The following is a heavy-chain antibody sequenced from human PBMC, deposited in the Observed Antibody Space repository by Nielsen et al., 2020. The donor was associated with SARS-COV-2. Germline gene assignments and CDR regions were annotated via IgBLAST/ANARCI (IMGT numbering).Heavy chain of an antibody. Sequence: GGSLRLSCAASGFTFDDYTMHWVRQAPGKGLEWVSLISWDGGSTYYADSVKGRFTISRDNSKNTLYLQMNSLRAEDTAVYYCAKWGAAVAGPGAYWGQGTLVTVSS. CDR3: AKWGAAVAGPGAY. J-gene: IGHJ4*02. V-gene: IGHV3-43*01. D-gene: IGHD6-19*01. CDR1: GFTFDDYT. CDR2: ISWDGGST.